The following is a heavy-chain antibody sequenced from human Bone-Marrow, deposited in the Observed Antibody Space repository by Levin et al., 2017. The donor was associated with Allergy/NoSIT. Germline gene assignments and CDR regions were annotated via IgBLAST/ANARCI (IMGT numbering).Heavy chain of an antibody. Sequence: GSLRLSCTVSGASMSGYYWSWIRQSAGKGLEWIGRIYTSGFTNDNPSLKSRVTMSVDTSKNQFSLNLSSVTAADTAVYFCARDHGSGDHFEYWGQGILVTVSS. D-gene: IGHD4-17*01. CDR2: IYTSGFT. J-gene: IGHJ4*02. V-gene: IGHV4-4*07. CDR3: ARDHGSGDHFEY. CDR1: GASMSGYY.